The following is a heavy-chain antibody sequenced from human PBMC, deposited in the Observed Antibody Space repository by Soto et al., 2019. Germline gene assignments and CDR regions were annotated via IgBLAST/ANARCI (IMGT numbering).Heavy chain of an antibody. CDR1: GGTFSSYT. D-gene: IGHD2-2*03. CDR3: ALALDIVVPAGDY. J-gene: IGHJ4*02. Sequence: QVQLVQSGAEVKKPGSSVKVSCKASGGTFSSYTISWVRQAPGQGLEWMGRIIPILGIANYAQKFQGRVTITADKSTSTVYMELSSLRSEDTAVYCCALALDIVVPAGDYWGQGTLVTVSS. V-gene: IGHV1-69*02. CDR2: IIPILGIA.